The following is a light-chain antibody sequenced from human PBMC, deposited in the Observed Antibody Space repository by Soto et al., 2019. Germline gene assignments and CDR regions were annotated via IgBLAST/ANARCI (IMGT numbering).Light chain of an antibody. Sequence: QSVLTQPASVSGSPGQSITISCTGTSSDVGRYNYVSWYQQYPGKAPKLIIFEVSIRPSGVSNRFSGSKSGTTASLTISGLQIEDEAYYYCSSYTSRTSVVFGGGTKLTVL. V-gene: IGLV2-14*01. CDR3: SSYTSRTSVV. CDR2: EVS. J-gene: IGLJ2*01. CDR1: SSDVGRYNY.